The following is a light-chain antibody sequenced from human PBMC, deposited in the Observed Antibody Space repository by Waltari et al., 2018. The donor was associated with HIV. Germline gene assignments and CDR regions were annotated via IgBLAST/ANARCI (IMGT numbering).Light chain of an antibody. Sequence: QSALTQPASVSGSPGQSITISCTGTTSDVGGYNSVSWYQQHPAKAPKLVILDVSNRPSGVSKRFSGSKSGNTASLTISGLQAEDEAFYYCSSYTSSDTVVFGGGTKVTVL. CDR3: SSYTSSDTVV. V-gene: IGLV2-14*03. CDR2: DVS. CDR1: TSDVGGYNS. J-gene: IGLJ2*01.